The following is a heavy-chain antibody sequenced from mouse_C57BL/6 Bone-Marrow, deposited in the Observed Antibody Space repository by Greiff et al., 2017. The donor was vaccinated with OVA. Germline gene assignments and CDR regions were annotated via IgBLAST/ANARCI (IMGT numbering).Heavy chain of an antibody. J-gene: IGHJ3*01. CDR2: ISDGGSYT. V-gene: IGHV5-4*01. CDR3: AREEPFAY. CDR1: GFTFSSYA. Sequence: EVKVEESGGGLVKPGGSLKLSCAASGFTFSSYAMSWVRQTPEKRLEWVATISDGGSYTYYPDNVKGRFTISRDNAKNNLYLQMSHLKSEDTAMYYCAREEPFAYWGQGTLVTVSA.